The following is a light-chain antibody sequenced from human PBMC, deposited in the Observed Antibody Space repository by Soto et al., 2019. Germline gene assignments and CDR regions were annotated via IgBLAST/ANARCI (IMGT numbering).Light chain of an antibody. CDR2: DVS. V-gene: IGLV2-11*01. CDR3: CSYAGSYTI. Sequence: QSVLTQPRSVSGSPGQSVTISCTGTSSDVGGYDFVSWYQQYPGKVPKLIIYDVSQRPSGVPDRFSASKSDNTASLTISGLQAEDDADYYCCSYAGSYTIFGGGTKVTVL. CDR1: SSDVGGYDF. J-gene: IGLJ2*01.